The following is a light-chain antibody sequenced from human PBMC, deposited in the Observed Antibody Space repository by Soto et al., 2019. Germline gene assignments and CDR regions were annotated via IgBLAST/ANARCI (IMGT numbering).Light chain of an antibody. CDR1: QSVSSN. Sequence: EIVMTQSPATLSVSPGERATLSCRASQSVSSNLAWYQQKPGQAPRLLIYGASTRATGIPARFSGSGSVTEFTLTISSLQSEDVAVYYCQQYNNWPPTFGQGTKLEIK. J-gene: IGKJ2*01. CDR2: GAS. CDR3: QQYNNWPPT. V-gene: IGKV3-15*01.